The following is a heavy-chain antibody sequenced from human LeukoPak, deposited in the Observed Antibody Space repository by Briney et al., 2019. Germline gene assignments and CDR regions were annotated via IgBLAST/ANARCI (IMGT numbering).Heavy chain of an antibody. CDR1: GISFSSYG. CDR2: IWSDGSEK. Sequence: QPGRSLRLSCAASGISFSSYGMQWVRQAPGKGLEWVAGIWSDGSEKYFADSVKGRFSITRDNPKNMLYLQMNSLRAEDTAVYYCARDVSSSYLGFDYWGQGTLVTVSS. V-gene: IGHV3-33*01. J-gene: IGHJ4*02. CDR3: ARDVSSSYLGFDY. D-gene: IGHD3-22*01.